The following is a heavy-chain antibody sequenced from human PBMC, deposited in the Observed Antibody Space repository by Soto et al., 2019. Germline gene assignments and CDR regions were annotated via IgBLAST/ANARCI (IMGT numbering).Heavy chain of an antibody. CDR1: GFTFSGYA. CDR2: ISSSSSNT. D-gene: IGHD5-12*01. V-gene: IGHV3-21*01. Sequence: GGSLRLSCAASGFTFSGYAMSWVRQAPGKGLEWVSAISSSSSNTYYADSVKGRFTISRDNAKNSLYLQMNSLRAEDTAVYYCARGAGVGGYDSDYWGQGTLVTVSS. CDR3: ARGAGVGGYDSDY. J-gene: IGHJ4*02.